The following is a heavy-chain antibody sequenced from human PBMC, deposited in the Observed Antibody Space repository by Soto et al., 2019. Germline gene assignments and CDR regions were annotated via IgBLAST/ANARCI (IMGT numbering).Heavy chain of an antibody. V-gene: IGHV3-30*18. CDR3: VKDRVPGAYGNYYGMDV. Sequence: PGGSLRLSCRVSGFTFNNAGMHWVRQAPGKGLEWMAVISYDGSDKYYAYSVKGRVIISRDNSKNTLNLEMNSLRAEDTAIYYCVKDRVPGAYGNYYGMDVWGQGTTVTVSS. CDR1: GFTFNNAG. CDR2: ISYDGSDK. J-gene: IGHJ6*02. D-gene: IGHD5-12*01.